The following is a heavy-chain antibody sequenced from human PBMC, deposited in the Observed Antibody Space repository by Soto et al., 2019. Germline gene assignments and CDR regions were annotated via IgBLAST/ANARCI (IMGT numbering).Heavy chain of an antibody. D-gene: IGHD6-19*01. CDR2: ISYDGSNK. CDR3: ARAGMTGTYTGYSSGWFLSTFDY. CDR1: GFTFSSYA. V-gene: IGHV3-30-3*01. J-gene: IGHJ4*02. Sequence: QVQLVESGGGVVQPGRSLRLSCAASGFTFSSYAMHWVRQAPGKGLEWVAVISYDGSNKYYADSVKGRFTISRDNSKNTLYLQMNSLRAEDTAVYYCARAGMTGTYTGYSSGWFLSTFDYWGQGTLVTVSS.